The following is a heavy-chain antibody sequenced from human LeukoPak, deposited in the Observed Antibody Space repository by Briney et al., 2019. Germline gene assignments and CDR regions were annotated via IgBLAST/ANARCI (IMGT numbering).Heavy chain of an antibody. Sequence: GGSLRLSCSASGFSFSTYGMSWVRQAPRKGLEWVSTIYGSDDTTRYAESVKGRFTISRDNSKETLYLQMNNLRAEDTAVYYCAKDQSPDTGYDIDYWGQGTLVTVSS. CDR1: GFSFSTYG. D-gene: IGHD3-9*01. CDR2: IYGSDDTT. V-gene: IGHV3-23*01. J-gene: IGHJ4*02. CDR3: AKDQSPDTGYDIDY.